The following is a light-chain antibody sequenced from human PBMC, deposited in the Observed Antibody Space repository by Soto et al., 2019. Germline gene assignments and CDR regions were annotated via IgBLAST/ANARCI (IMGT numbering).Light chain of an antibody. CDR3: QQFGTSPPVT. Sequence: IVLTQSPGTLSLSPGETATLSCRAKQTVRSTSLAWYQQKPGQAPRLVIYGASTRATGIPDRFSGSGSGTDFTLPISILVPEDFAVDYCQQFGTSPPVTFGGGTKVE. V-gene: IGKV3-20*01. CDR2: GAS. CDR1: QTVRSTS. J-gene: IGKJ4*01.